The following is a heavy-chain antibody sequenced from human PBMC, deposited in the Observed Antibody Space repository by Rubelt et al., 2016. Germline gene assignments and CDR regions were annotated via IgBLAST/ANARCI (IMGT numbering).Heavy chain of an antibody. CDR3: ARDRIRIAARQGWYFDL. J-gene: IGHJ2*01. CDR2: ISAYNGNT. Sequence: QVQLVQSGAEVKKPGASVKVSCKASGYTFTSYGISWVRQAPGQGLEWMGWISAYNGNTNYAQNLQGRATMTTDTSTSTAYMELRSLRSDDTAVYYCARDRIRIAARQGWYFDLWGRGTLVTVSS. D-gene: IGHD6-6*01. CDR1: GYTFTSYG. V-gene: IGHV1-18*01.